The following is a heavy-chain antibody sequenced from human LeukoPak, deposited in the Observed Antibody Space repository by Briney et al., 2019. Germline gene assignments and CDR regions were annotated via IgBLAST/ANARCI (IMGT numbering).Heavy chain of an antibody. CDR3: ARHQRWSYFDY. V-gene: IGHV4-39*01. CDR2: IYYSGST. CDR1: GGSISSSSYY. Sequence: PSETLSLTCTVSGGSISSSSYYGCCLHHPPGKGLEWSGSIYYSGSTYYNPSLKSRVTISVDTSKNQFSLKLSSVTAADTAVYYCARHQRWSYFDYWGQGTLVTVSS. J-gene: IGHJ4*02. D-gene: IGHD2-15*01.